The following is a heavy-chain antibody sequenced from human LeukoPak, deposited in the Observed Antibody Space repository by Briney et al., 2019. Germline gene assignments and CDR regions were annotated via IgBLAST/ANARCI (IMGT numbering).Heavy chain of an antibody. Sequence: NPSETLSLTCTVSGGSISSYYWSWIRQPPGKGLEWIGYIYYSGSTNYNPSLKSRVTISVDTSKNQFSLKLSSVTAADTAVYYCARETIAAAVDYWGQGTLVTVSS. D-gene: IGHD6-13*01. V-gene: IGHV4-59*12. CDR1: GGSISSYY. J-gene: IGHJ4*02. CDR3: ARETIAAAVDY. CDR2: IYYSGST.